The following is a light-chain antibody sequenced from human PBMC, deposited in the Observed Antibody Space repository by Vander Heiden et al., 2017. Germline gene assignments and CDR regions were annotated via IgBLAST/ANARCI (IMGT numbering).Light chain of an antibody. J-gene: IGLJ2*01. Sequence: SSELTQPPSVSVSPGQTASITCSGDKVGDKYACWYQQKPGQAPVLVIYQDSKRPAGIPERFSGSNAGNTATLTISGTQAMDEADYYCQAWDSSTDGVFGGGTKLTVL. CDR1: KVGDKY. V-gene: IGLV3-1*01. CDR3: QAWDSSTDGV. CDR2: QDS.